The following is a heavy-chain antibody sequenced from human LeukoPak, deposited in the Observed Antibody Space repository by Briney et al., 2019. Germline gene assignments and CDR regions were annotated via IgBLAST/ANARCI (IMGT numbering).Heavy chain of an antibody. CDR3: AIGLFEEQQPY. CDR1: GFTFSSYE. J-gene: IGHJ4*02. V-gene: IGHV3-48*03. CDR2: ISSSGTTI. Sequence: GGSLRLSCAASGFTFSSYEMNWVRQAPGKGLEWISYISSSGTTIYYAGFVKGRFTISRDNAKNSLYLQMNSLRAEDTAVYYCAIGLFEEQQPYWGQGTLVTVSS. D-gene: IGHD6-13*01.